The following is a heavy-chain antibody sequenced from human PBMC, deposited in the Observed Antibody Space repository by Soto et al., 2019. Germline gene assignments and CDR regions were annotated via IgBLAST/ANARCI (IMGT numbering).Heavy chain of an antibody. CDR2: ISSSGSTI. CDR1: GGSISSSSYY. CDR3: ARNQYAFDI. V-gene: IGHV3-11*01. Sequence: LSLTCTVSGGSISSSSYYWGWIRQPPGKGLEWVSYISSSGSTIYYADSVKGRFTISRDNAKNSLYLQMNSLRAEDTAVYYCARNQYAFDIWGQGTMVTVSS. J-gene: IGHJ3*02.